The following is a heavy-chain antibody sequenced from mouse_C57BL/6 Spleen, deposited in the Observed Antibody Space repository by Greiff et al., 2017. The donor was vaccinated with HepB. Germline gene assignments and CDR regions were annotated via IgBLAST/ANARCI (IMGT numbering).Heavy chain of an antibody. CDR2: ISSGSSTI. J-gene: IGHJ1*03. D-gene: IGHD1-1*01. CDR3: ARWYYGSRNWYFDV. V-gene: IGHV5-17*01. CDR1: GFTFSDYG. Sequence: EVQLVESGGGLVKPGGSLKLSCAASGFTFSDYGMHWVRQAPEKGLEWVAYISSGSSTIYYADTVKGRFTISRDNAKNTLFLQMSSLRSEDTAMYYCARWYYGSRNWYFDVWGTGTTVTVSS.